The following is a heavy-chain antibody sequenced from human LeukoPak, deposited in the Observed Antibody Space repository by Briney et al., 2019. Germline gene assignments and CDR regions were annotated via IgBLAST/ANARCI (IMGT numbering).Heavy chain of an antibody. CDR2: IYHSGST. CDR1: GGSISSSSYY. CDR3: ARVAVKEGWYYYYYMDV. J-gene: IGHJ6*03. D-gene: IGHD2-21*01. Sequence: PSETLSLTCTVSGGSISSSSYYWGWIRQPPGKGLEWIGSIYHSGSTYYNPSLKSRVTISVDTSKNQFSLKLSSVTAADTAVYYCARVAVKEGWYYYYYMDVWGKGTTVTVSS. V-gene: IGHV4-39*07.